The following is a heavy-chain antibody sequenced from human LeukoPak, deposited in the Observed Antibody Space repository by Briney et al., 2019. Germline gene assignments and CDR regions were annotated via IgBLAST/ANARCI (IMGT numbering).Heavy chain of an antibody. CDR1: GDSVSSNSAA. J-gene: IGHJ4*02. CDR3: ARDVDFWSGYSYYFDY. V-gene: IGHV6-1*01. Sequence: SQTLSLTCAISGDSVSSNSAAWNWIRQSPSRGLEWLGRIYYRSKWYNDYAVSVKSRITINPDTSKNQFSLQLNSVTPEDTAVYYCARDVDFWSGYSYYFDYWGQGTLVTVSS. CDR2: IYYRSKWYN. D-gene: IGHD3-3*01.